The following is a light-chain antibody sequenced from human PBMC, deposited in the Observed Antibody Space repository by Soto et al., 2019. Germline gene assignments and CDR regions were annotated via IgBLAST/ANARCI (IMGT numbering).Light chain of an antibody. V-gene: IGLV2-8*01. CDR3: CSYAGSNTFV. CDR1: SSDVGGYNY. Sequence: QSALTQPPSASGSPGQSVTISCTGTSSDVGGYNYDSWYQQHPGKAPKVMIYEVTKRPSGVPDRFSGSKSGNTASLTVSGLQAEDEADYYCCSYAGSNTFVFGTGTKLTVL. J-gene: IGLJ1*01. CDR2: EVT.